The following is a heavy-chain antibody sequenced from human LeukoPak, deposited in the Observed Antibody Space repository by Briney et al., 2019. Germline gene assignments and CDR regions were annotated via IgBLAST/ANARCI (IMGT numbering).Heavy chain of an antibody. J-gene: IGHJ4*02. Sequence: GGSLRLSCAASGFTFSTYAMSWVRQAPGKGLEWVSAVSGDGSSTYYADSVKGRFTISRDSSKNTLYLQMNSLRAEDTAVYYCAKTSGGNYWGQGTLVTVSS. CDR2: VSGDGSST. V-gene: IGHV3-23*01. CDR3: AKTSGGNY. D-gene: IGHD2-2*01. CDR1: GFTFSTYA.